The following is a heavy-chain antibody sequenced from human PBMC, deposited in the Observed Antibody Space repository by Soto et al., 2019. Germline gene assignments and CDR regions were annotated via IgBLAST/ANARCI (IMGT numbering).Heavy chain of an antibody. Sequence: GGSLRLSCAASGFTFSSYGMHWVRQAPGKGLEWVAVISYDGSNKYYADSVKGRFTISRDNSKNTLYLQMNSLRAEDTAVYYCARPIFGVVIITEAFDYWGQGTLVTVSS. J-gene: IGHJ4*02. V-gene: IGHV3-30*03. CDR3: ARPIFGVVIITEAFDY. CDR1: GFTFSSYG. D-gene: IGHD3-3*01. CDR2: ISYDGSNK.